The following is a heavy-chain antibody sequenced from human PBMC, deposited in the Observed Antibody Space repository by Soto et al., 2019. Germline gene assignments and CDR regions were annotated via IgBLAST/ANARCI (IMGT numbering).Heavy chain of an antibody. CDR3: ARGYDFWSGYRSYWYFDL. D-gene: IGHD3-3*01. CDR2: ISSSSSYI. J-gene: IGHJ2*01. V-gene: IGHV3-21*01. Sequence: GGSLRLSCAASGFTFSSYSMNWVRQAPGKGLEWVSSISSSSSYIYYADSVKGRFTISRDDAKNSLYLQMNSLRAEDTAVYYCARGYDFWSGYRSYWYFDLWGRGTLVTVSS. CDR1: GFTFSSYS.